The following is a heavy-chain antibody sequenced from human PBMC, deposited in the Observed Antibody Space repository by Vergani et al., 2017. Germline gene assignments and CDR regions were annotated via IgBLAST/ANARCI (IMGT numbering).Heavy chain of an antibody. CDR3: ARGRSGYCSSTSCYDGGYYFDY. CDR2: IYYSGST. Sequence: QVQLQESGPGLVKPSETLSLTCTVSGGSISSYYWSWIRQPPGKGLEWIGYIYYSGSTNYNPSLKSRVTISVDTSKNQFSLKLSSVTAADSAVYYCARGRSGYCSSTSCYDGGYYFDYWGQGTLVTVSS. CDR1: GGSISSYY. D-gene: IGHD2-2*01. J-gene: IGHJ4*02. V-gene: IGHV4-59*01.